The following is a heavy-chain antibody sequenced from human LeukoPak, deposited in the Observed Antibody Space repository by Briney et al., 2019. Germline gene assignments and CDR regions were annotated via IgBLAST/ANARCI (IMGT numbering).Heavy chain of an antibody. CDR1: GFTFSSYN. D-gene: IGHD6-13*01. CDR2: ISSSSSYI. CDR3: ARDGVESSSWHNYYYYYMDV. V-gene: IGHV3-21*01. J-gene: IGHJ6*03. Sequence: GGSLRLSCAASGFTFSSYNMNWVRQAPGKGLEWVSSISSSSSYIYYADSVKGRFTISRHNAKNSLYLQMNSLRAEDTAVYYCARDGVESSSWHNYYYYYMDVWGKGTTVTVSS.